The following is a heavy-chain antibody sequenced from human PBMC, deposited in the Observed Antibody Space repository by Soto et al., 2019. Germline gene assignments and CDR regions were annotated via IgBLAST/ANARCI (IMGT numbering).Heavy chain of an antibody. J-gene: IGHJ3*02. CDR3: ARHDTMIVGGAFDI. CDR1: GGSISSYY. Sequence: QVQLQESGPGLVKPSETLSLTCTVSGGSISSYYWSWIRQPPGKGLEWIGYIYYSGSTNYNPSFKSRVTISVDTSKNQFSLKLSSVTAADTAVYYCARHDTMIVGGAFDIWGEGTMVTVSS. D-gene: IGHD3-22*01. V-gene: IGHV4-59*08. CDR2: IYYSGST.